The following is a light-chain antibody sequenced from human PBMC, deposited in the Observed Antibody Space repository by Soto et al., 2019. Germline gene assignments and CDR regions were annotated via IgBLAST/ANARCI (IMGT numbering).Light chain of an antibody. J-gene: IGKJ1*01. CDR2: KAS. CDR3: KQSYSSPPT. CDR1: QTISSW. Sequence: DIQMTQSPSTLSGSVGDRVTITCRASQTISSWLAWYQQKPGKAHKLLIYKASTLKSGVPSRFSGSRSGPDFTLTISSLQPEDFATYYCKQSYSSPPTVGQGTKVDIK. V-gene: IGKV1-5*03.